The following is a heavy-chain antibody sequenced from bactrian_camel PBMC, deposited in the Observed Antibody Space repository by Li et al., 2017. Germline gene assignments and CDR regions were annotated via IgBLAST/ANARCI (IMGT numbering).Heavy chain of an antibody. CDR1: GFSYGTYY. D-gene: IGHD3*01. Sequence: HVQLVESGGGSVQAGGSLRLSCVTSGFSYGTYYVAWFRQTPGSQREGVAVIHTADASTYYADSVKDRFTISKDNAKHILYLQMNSLKDEDTAAYYCAAGSSGSGWASLSAAAFPYWGQGTQVTVS. J-gene: IGHJ4*01. CDR2: IHTADAST. V-gene: IGHV3S1*01. CDR3: AAGSSGSGWASLSAAAFPY.